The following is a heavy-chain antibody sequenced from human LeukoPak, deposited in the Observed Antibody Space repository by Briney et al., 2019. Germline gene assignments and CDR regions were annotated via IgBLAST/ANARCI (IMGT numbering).Heavy chain of an antibody. Sequence: SENLSLTCTVSGGSISSGDYYWSWIRQPPGKGLEWIGYIYYSGSTYYNPSLKSRVTISVDTSKNQFSLKLSSVTAADTAVYYCAGSIAVAGTVGIDYWGQGTLVTVSS. CDR3: AGSIAVAGTVGIDY. D-gene: IGHD6-19*01. CDR2: IYYSGST. J-gene: IGHJ4*02. V-gene: IGHV4-30-4*08. CDR1: GGSISSGDYY.